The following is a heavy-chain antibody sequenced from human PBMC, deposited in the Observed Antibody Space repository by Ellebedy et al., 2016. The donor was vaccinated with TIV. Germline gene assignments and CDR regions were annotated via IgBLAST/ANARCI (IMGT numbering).Heavy chain of an antibody. J-gene: IGHJ4*02. Sequence: MPSETLSLTCTVYGGSFTTYYWSWIRQPPGKGLEWIGEMNHVGITYYNPSLKSRVTMSADASNNQLSLKLSSLTAADTAVYYCARGGDDYGGKDFDYWGQGILVTVSS. D-gene: IGHD4-23*01. CDR1: GGSFTTYY. V-gene: IGHV4-34*01. CDR2: MNHVGIT. CDR3: ARGGDDYGGKDFDY.